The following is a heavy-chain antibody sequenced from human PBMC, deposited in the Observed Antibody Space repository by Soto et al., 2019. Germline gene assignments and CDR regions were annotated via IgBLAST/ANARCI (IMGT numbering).Heavy chain of an antibody. D-gene: IGHD2-15*01. CDR1: GVSINSANW. V-gene: IGHV4-4*02. CDR3: ARYCGGGSCYLGAFDI. Sequence: QMQLQESGPGLVKPSGTLSLTCTVSGVSINSANWWTWVRQSPGKGLEWIGEIYHSGSTNFNPSLKSRVTISVDNYKNQFYLELTSVTAADTAVYYCARYCGGGSCYLGAFDIWGQGTMVTVSS. J-gene: IGHJ3*02. CDR2: IYHSGST.